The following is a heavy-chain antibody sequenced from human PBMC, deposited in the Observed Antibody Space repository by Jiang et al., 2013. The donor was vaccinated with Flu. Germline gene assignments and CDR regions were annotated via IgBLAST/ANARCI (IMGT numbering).Heavy chain of an antibody. J-gene: IGHJ6*02. CDR2: MKQDGSGE. D-gene: IGHD1-20*01. Sequence: QLLESGGGSVQPGGSLRLSCAASGFTFSSHWMSWVRQAPGKGLEWVASMKQDGSGEYYVDSVKGRFTIARDNAKKSVYLQMNSLRVEDTAVYYCARDNFGGMDVWGQGTTVTVSS. V-gene: IGHV3-7*03. CDR3: ARDNFGGMDV. CDR1: GFTFSSHW.